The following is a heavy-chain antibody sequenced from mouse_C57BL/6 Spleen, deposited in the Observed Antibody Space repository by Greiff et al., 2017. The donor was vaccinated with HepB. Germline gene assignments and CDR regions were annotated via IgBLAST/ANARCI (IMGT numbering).Heavy chain of an antibody. CDR3: ARRGLRSSWYFDV. Sequence: EVKLQQSGPELVKPGASVKISCKASGYTFTDYYMNWVKQSHGKSLEWIGDINPNNGGTSYNQKFKGKATLTVDKSSSTAYMELRSLTSEDSAVYYCARRGLRSSWYFDVWGTGTTVTVSS. CDR1: GYTFTDYY. CDR2: INPNNGGT. J-gene: IGHJ1*03. D-gene: IGHD1-1*01. V-gene: IGHV1-26*01.